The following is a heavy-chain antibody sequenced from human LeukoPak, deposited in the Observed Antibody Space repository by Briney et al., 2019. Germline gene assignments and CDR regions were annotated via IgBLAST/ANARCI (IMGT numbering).Heavy chain of an antibody. Sequence: GASVTVSYKASGYTFTSYYMHWVRQAPGQAREWMGIINPSGDSTSYAQKFQGRVTMTRDTSTSTVYMDLSSLRSEDTAVYYCARENGAYCGGDCFPDYFDYWGQGTLVTVSS. V-gene: IGHV1-46*01. J-gene: IGHJ4*02. D-gene: IGHD2-21*02. CDR1: GYTFTSYY. CDR3: ARENGAYCGGDCFPDYFDY. CDR2: INPSGDST.